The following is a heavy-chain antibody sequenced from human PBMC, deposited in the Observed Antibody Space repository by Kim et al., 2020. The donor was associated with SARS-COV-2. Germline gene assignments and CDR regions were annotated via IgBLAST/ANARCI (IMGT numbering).Heavy chain of an antibody. CDR1: GFNVSRYY. D-gene: IGHD2-15*01. V-gene: IGHV3-53*01. J-gene: IGHJ4*02. Sequence: GGSLRLSCAASGFNVSRYYMSWVRQAPGKGLEWVSVILSGGNTYYAASVKGRITISRDNSKNTLYLQMNSLKAEDTAVYYCTRDLGGGHLSWGQGTLVTVSS. CDR3: TRDLGGGHLS. CDR2: ILSGGNT.